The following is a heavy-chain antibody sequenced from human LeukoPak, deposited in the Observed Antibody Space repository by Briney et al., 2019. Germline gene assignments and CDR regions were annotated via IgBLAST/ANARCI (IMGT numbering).Heavy chain of an antibody. V-gene: IGHV4-30-2*01. J-gene: IGHJ5*02. CDR2: IYHSGST. CDR3: ARTLQRPNWFDT. CDR1: GGSISSGGYS. Sequence: PSQTLSLTCAVSGGSISSGGYSWSWIRQPRGKGLEWIGYIYHSGSTYYNPSLKSRVTISVDRSKNQFSLKLSSVTAADTAVYYCARTLQRPNWFDTGGQGTLVTVS.